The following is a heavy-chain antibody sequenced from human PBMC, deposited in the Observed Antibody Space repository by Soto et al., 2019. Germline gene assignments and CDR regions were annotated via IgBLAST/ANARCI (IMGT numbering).Heavy chain of an antibody. V-gene: IGHV3-74*01. CDR3: AGSPGLSRISGTTLGA. D-gene: IGHD1-7*01. CDR2: INGDGSST. CDR1: GFTFSSHW. J-gene: IGHJ5*01. Sequence: EVQLVESGGGLVQPAGSLRLSCTASGFTFSSHWMHWVRQAPGKGLVWVSRINGDGSSTSYADSVKGRFTISRDNAKNMLYLHVNSLRVDDTAVYCCAGSPGLSRISGTTLGAWGQGTLVTFSS.